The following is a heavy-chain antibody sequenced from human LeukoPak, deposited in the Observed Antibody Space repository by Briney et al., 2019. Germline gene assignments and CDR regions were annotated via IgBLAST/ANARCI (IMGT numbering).Heavy chain of an antibody. J-gene: IGHJ4*02. CDR2: ISGNNDNT. CDR1: GYTFTSYG. CDR3: ARDGYFDY. Sequence: ASVKVSCEASGYTFTSYGIGWVRQAPGQGLEWMGWISGNNDNTNYAQKIQGRVTMTTDTSTSTAYMELRSLRSDDTAVYYCARDGYFDYWGQGTLVTVSS. V-gene: IGHV1-18*01.